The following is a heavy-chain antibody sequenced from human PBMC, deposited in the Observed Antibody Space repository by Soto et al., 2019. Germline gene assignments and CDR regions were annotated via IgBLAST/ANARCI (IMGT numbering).Heavy chain of an antibody. CDR2: IDWDDDK. J-gene: IGHJ6*02. CDR3: PRSGIFGIWDGMDV. Sequence: SGPTLVNPTQTLTLTCTFSGFSLSTSGMCVSWIRQPPGKALEWLALIDWDDDKYYSTSLKTRLTISKDTSKNQVVLTMTNMDPVDTPTCYCPRSGIFGIWDGMDVWGQGTTVTVS. D-gene: IGHD3-10*02. CDR1: GFSLSTSGMC. V-gene: IGHV2-70*01.